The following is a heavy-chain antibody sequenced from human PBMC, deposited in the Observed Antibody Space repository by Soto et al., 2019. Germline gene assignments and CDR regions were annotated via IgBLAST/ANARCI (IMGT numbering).Heavy chain of an antibody. V-gene: IGHV4-4*02. J-gene: IGHJ3*02. CDR2: IFHSETT. Sequence: QMRLQESGPGLVKPSGTLSLGCAVSGASVSSDNWWSWVRQPPGKGLEWIGEIFHSETTNYNPSLKSRATISVDKSKNQFSLTLTSVTAADTAVYYCAKNGWYSADIWGQGTMVTVSS. CDR1: GASVSSDNW. D-gene: IGHD6-19*01. CDR3: AKNGWYSADI.